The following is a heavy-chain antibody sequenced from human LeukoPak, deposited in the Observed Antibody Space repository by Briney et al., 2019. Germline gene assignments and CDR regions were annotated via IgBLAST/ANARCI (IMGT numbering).Heavy chain of an antibody. V-gene: IGHV3-30*18. CDR2: ISYDGSNK. CDR1: GFTFSSYG. J-gene: IGHJ5*02. D-gene: IGHD6-13*01. CDR3: AKDRIAAAGSNWFDP. Sequence: GGSLRLSCAASGFTFSSYGMHWVRQAPGKGLEWVAVISYDGSNKYYADSVKGRFTFSRDNSKNTLYLQMNSLRAEDTAVYYCAKDRIAAAGSNWFDPWGQGTLVTVSS.